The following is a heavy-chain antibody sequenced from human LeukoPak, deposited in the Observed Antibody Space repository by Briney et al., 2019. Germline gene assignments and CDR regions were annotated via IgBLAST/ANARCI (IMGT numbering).Heavy chain of an antibody. D-gene: IGHD3-3*01. CDR3: AKDHYWSIDY. CDR2: IKGDGIST. Sequence: GGSLRLSCAASGFDFSSNWMHWVRHAPGQGLVWVSRIKGDGISTNYADSVKGRFTIFRDIAKNTLYLQMNSLRAEDTGVYYCAKDHYWSIDYWGRGTLVTVSS. CDR1: GFDFSSNW. V-gene: IGHV3-74*01. J-gene: IGHJ4*02.